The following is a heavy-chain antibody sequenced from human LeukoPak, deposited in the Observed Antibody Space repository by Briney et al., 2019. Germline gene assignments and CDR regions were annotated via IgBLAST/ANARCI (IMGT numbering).Heavy chain of an antibody. D-gene: IGHD3-3*01. V-gene: IGHV4-39*01. CDR1: GGSISSSSYY. J-gene: IGHJ5*02. CDR3: ARQRNIAESYDFWSGPINWFAP. CDR2: IYYSGST. Sequence: PSETLSLTCTVSGGSISSSSYYWGWVRHPPGKGLEWIGSIYYSGSTYYSPSLKRRVTISVDTSKNQFSLKLSSVTAADTAVYHCARQRNIAESYDFWSGPINWFAPWGQGTLVTVSS.